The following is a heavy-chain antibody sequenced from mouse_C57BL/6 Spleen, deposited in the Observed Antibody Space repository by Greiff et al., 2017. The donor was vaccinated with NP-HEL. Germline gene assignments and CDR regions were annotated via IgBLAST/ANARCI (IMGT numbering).Heavy chain of an antibody. CDR3: ARWRITYWYFDV. D-gene: IGHD1-1*01. CDR1: GFTFTDYY. CDR2: IRNKANGYTT. Sequence: EVKLVESGGGLVQPGGSLSLSCAASGFTFTDYYMSWVRQPPGKALEWLGFIRNKANGYTTEYSASVKGRFTISRDNSQSILYLQMNALRAEDSATYDCARWRITYWYFDVWGTGTTVTVSS. V-gene: IGHV7-3*01. J-gene: IGHJ1*03.